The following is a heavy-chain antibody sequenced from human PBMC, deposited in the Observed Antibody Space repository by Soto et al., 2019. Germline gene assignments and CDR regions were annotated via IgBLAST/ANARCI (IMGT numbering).Heavy chain of an antibody. CDR1: GYTFTSYG. D-gene: IGHD3-3*01. CDR2: ISAYNGNT. CDR3: ARDYISIFGVVTLLHYFDY. Sequence: QVQLVQSGAEVKKPGASVKVSCKASGYTFTSYGISWMRQAPGQGLEWMGWISAYNGNTNYAQKLQGRVTMTTDTSTSTAYMELRSLRSDDTAVYYCARDYISIFGVVTLLHYFDYWGQGTLVTVSS. V-gene: IGHV1-18*01. J-gene: IGHJ4*02.